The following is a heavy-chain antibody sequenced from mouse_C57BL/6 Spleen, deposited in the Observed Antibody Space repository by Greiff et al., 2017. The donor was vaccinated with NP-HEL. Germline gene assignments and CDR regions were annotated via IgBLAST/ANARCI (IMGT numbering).Heavy chain of an antibody. Sequence: QVQLQQPGAELVKPGASVKLSCKASGYTFTSYWMHWVKQRPGQGLEWIGMIHPNSGSTNYNEKFKSKATLTVDKSSSTAYMQLSSLSSEDSAVYYCARVGDNWDEGYFDVWGTGTTVTVSS. J-gene: IGHJ1*03. CDR1: GYTFTSYW. V-gene: IGHV1-64*01. D-gene: IGHD4-1*01. CDR2: IHPNSGST. CDR3: ARVGDNWDEGYFDV.